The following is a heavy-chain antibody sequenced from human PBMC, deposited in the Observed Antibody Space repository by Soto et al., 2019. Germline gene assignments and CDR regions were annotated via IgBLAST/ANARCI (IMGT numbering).Heavy chain of an antibody. J-gene: IGHJ4*02. CDR2: INSDGSSI. D-gene: IGHD3-3*01. CDR1: GFTFSRYW. CDR3: ARLPVDTITSLDY. V-gene: IGHV3-74*01. Sequence: EVQLVESGGDLVQPGGFLRLSCATSGFTFSRYWMHWVRQVPGKGLVWVSRINSDGSSISYSDSVKGRFTISRDNAKKTLYLQMNSLRVEVTAVYYCARLPVDTITSLDYWGQGTLVTVSS.